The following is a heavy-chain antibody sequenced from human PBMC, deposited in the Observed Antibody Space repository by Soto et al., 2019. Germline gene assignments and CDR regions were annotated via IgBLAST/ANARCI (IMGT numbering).Heavy chain of an antibody. Sequence: TSETLSLTCTVSGGSVTSSFWSWIRQPPGKQLEWIGFVYFTGSTNYNPSLKSRVTLSVDTSKNQFSLKLGSVTAADTAVYYCARPTVGGEVIVNAFDVWGQGTKVTVSS. CDR1: GGSVTSSF. D-gene: IGHD3-16*02. J-gene: IGHJ3*01. V-gene: IGHV4-59*08. CDR2: VYFTGST. CDR3: ARPTVGGEVIVNAFDV.